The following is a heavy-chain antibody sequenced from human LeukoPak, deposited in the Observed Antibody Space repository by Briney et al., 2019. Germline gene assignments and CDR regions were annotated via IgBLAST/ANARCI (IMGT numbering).Heavy chain of an antibody. D-gene: IGHD6-19*01. J-gene: IGHJ4*02. CDR3: ARVSIAVAGFFDY. Sequence: GGCLRLSCAASGFTFSTYWMDWVGQAPGKGLVWVSRINSDGSRTSYADSVKGRFTISRDSAKNTLYLQMNSLRAEDTAVYYCARVSIAVAGFFDYWGQGTLVTVSS. CDR1: GFTFSTYW. V-gene: IGHV3-74*01. CDR2: INSDGSRT.